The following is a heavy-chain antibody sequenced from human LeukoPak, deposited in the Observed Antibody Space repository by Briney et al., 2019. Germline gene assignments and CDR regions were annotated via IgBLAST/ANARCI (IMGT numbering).Heavy chain of an antibody. CDR2: ISWNSVNR. CDR3: TRDNYGSGSSPIHH. J-gene: IGHJ1*01. Sequence: GRSLRLSCAASGFTFDDYAMHWVRQAPGKGLEWVSGISWNSVNRDYAGSVKGRFTISRNNAKNSLYLQMNSLKTEDTAVYYCTRDNYGSGSSPIHHWGQGTLVTVSS. CDR1: GFTFDDYA. V-gene: IGHV3-9*01. D-gene: IGHD3-10*01.